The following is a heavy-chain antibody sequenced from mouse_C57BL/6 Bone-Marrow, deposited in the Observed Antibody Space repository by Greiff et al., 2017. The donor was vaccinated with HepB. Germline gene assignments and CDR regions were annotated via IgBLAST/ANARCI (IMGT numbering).Heavy chain of an antibody. J-gene: IGHJ2*01. V-gene: IGHV1-26*01. D-gene: IGHD1-1*01. CDR2: INPNNGGT. CDR3: ARFPITTEDYFDY. Sequence: VQLQQSGPELVKPGASVKISCKASGYTFTDYYMNWVKQSHGKSLEWIGDINPNNGGTSYNQKFKGKATLTVDKSSSTAYMELRSLTSEDSAVYYCARFPITTEDYFDYWGQGTTLTVSS. CDR1: GYTFTDYY.